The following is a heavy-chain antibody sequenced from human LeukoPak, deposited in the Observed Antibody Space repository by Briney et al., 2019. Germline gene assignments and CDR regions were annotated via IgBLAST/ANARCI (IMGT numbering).Heavy chain of an antibody. D-gene: IGHD3-22*01. CDR2: ISGSGAST. CDR3: ASANLGKYDSSAHDEYYFDY. Sequence: GGSLRLSCLTSGFTLSTNAMSWVRQAPGKGLEWISGISGSGASTYYADSVKGRFTISRDNAKNSLYLQMNSLRAEDTAVYYCASANLGKYDSSAHDEYYFDYWGQGTLVTVSS. V-gene: IGHV3-23*01. J-gene: IGHJ4*02. CDR1: GFTLSTNA.